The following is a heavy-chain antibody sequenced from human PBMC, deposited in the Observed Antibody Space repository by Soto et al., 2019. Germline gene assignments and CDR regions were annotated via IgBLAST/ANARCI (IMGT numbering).Heavy chain of an antibody. CDR3: ARDTQWFGESPALSYYYYGMDV. D-gene: IGHD3-10*01. CDR1: GGTFSSYA. V-gene: IGHV1-69*06. CDR2: IIPIFGTA. J-gene: IGHJ6*02. Sequence: QVQLVQSGAEVKKPGSSVKVSCKASGGTFSSYAISWVRQAPGQGLEWMGGIIPIFGTANYAQKFQGRVTITADKSTSTAYMELSSLRSEDTAVYYCARDTQWFGESPALSYYYYGMDVWGQGTTVTVSS.